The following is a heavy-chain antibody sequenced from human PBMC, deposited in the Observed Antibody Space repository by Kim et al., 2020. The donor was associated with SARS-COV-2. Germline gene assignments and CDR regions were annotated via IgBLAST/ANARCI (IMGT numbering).Heavy chain of an antibody. J-gene: IGHJ4*02. V-gene: IGHV3-23*03. CDR1: GFTFSNYA. D-gene: IGHD3-10*01. CDR3: AKSKDSGSGSLRHRGLWDY. Sequence: GGSLRLSCAASGFTFSNYAMSWVRQAPGKGLEWVSVIYSGDRSTYYADSVKGRFTISRDDSKNTLYVQMNSLRAEDTAVYYCAKSKDSGSGSLRHRGLWDYWGQGTLVTVSS. CDR2: IYSGDRST.